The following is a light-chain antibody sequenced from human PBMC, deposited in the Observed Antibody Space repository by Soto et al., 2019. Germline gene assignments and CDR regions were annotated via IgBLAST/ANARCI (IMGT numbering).Light chain of an antibody. CDR1: QSVNNF. Sequence: EILLTQSPAIVSLSPGERATLSCRASQSVNNFFAWYQQKPGQAPRLLIYGVSSRATGIPDRFSGSGSGTDFTLTISRLEPEDFAVYYCQQYSSSPVTFGGGTKVDIK. CDR3: QQYSSSPVT. V-gene: IGKV3-20*01. J-gene: IGKJ4*01. CDR2: GVS.